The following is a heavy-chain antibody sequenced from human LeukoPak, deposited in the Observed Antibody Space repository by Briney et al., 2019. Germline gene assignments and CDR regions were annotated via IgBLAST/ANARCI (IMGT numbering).Heavy chain of an antibody. CDR1: GFTFSSYA. CDR2: ISGSASNT. D-gene: IGHD3-16*01. CDR3: TGLGGNYFDY. J-gene: IGHJ4*02. V-gene: IGHV3-23*01. Sequence: GGSLRLSCAASGFTFSSYAMSWVRQAPGKGLEWVSAISGSASNTHYADSVKGRFTISRDNSKNTLYLQMNSLRAEDTALYYCTGLGGNYFDYWGQGTLVTVSS.